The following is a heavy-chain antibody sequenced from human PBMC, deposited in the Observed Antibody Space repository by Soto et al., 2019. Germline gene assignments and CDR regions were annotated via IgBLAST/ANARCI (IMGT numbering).Heavy chain of an antibody. CDR2: IKEDGSEK. J-gene: IGHJ4*02. CDR1: GFTFSSYW. D-gene: IGHD3-10*01. CDR3: ARATGADKEDY. Sequence: GGSLRLSCASSGFTFSSYWMIWVRQAPGKGLEWVANIKEDGSEKYYVDSVKGRFTISRDNAKNSLYLQMNSLRVEDTAVYYCARATGADKEDYWGQGTLVTVSS. V-gene: IGHV3-7*04.